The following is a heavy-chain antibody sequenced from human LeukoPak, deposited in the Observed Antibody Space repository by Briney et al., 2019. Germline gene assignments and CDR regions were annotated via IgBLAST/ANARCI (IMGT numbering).Heavy chain of an antibody. CDR1: GFTFSSYG. Sequence: GGSLRLSCAASGFTFSSYGMHWVRQALGKGLEWVAVISYDGSNKYYADSVKGRFTISRDNSKNTLYLQMNSLRAEDTAVYYCAKVTGVSSSWFLFDYWGQGTLVTVSS. CDR3: AKVTGVSSSWFLFDY. CDR2: ISYDGSNK. D-gene: IGHD6-13*01. V-gene: IGHV3-30*18. J-gene: IGHJ4*02.